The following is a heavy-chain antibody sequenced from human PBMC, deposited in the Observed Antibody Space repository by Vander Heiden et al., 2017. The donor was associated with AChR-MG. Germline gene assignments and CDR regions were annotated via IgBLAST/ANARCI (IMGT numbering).Heavy chain of an antibody. CDR3: AKDPNVVVPAAADS. CDR1: GFTFSNSG. D-gene: IGHD2-2*01. CDR2: IRYDGSDK. Sequence: QVQLVESGGGVAKPGGSLRLSCAASGFTFSNSGMHWVRQAPGKGLEWVAFIRYDGSDKYYTDSVKGRFTISRDNSRNTLYLQMNSLRAEDTAVYYCAKDPNVVVPAAADSWGQGTLVIVSS. V-gene: IGHV3-30*02. J-gene: IGHJ4*02.